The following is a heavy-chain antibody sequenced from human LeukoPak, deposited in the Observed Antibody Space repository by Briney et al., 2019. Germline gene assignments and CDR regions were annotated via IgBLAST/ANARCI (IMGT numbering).Heavy chain of an antibody. CDR1: GFTFSSYA. Sequence: PGGSLRLSCSASGFTFSSYAMHWVRQAPGKGLEYVSAISSNGGSTYYADSVKGRFTISRDNSKNTLYLQTSSLRAEDTAVYYCVKDRGIAAALYYFDYWGQGTLVTVSS. CDR3: VKDRGIAAALYYFDY. D-gene: IGHD6-13*01. J-gene: IGHJ4*02. CDR2: ISSNGGST. V-gene: IGHV3-64D*09.